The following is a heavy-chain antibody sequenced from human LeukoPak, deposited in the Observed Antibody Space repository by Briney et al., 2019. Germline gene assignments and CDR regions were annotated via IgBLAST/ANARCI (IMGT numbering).Heavy chain of an antibody. D-gene: IGHD2-2*01. Sequence: PGGSLRLSCAASGFSFSSYNMNWVRQAPGKGLEWISYISSTRPTIYYADSVKGRFTISRDDAKSSLYLQMNSLRAEDTAVYYCAKDRHAPGRYCSSTTCFPFDPWGQGTLVTVSS. J-gene: IGHJ5*02. CDR2: ISSTRPTI. CDR3: AKDRHAPGRYCSSTTCFPFDP. CDR1: GFSFSSYN. V-gene: IGHV3-48*01.